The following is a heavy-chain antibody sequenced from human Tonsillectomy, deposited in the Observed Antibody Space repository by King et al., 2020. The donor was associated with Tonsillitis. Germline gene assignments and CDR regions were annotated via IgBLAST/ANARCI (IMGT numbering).Heavy chain of an antibody. D-gene: IGHD2-21*01. CDR1: GFTFSSYS. CDR2: ISGRTSLT. V-gene: IGHV3-21*01. Sequence: QLVESGGGLVKPGGSLRLSCAASGFTFSSYSMTWVRQAPGKGLEWVSYISGRTSLTMYAESVQGRFTISRDNAKNSLYLQMNSLRAEDTAVYYCARDPGIVVVDDAFDIWGQGTTVTVSS. J-gene: IGHJ3*02. CDR3: ARDPGIVVVDDAFDI.